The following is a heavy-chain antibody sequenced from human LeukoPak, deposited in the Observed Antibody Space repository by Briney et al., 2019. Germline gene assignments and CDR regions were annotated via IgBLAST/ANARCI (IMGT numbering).Heavy chain of an antibody. J-gene: IGHJ6*03. CDR3: ARVEPYSSSWYGEYYYYYYYMDV. D-gene: IGHD6-13*01. CDR1: GGSISSYY. CDR2: IYTSGST. V-gene: IGHV4-4*07. Sequence: SETLSLTCTVSGGSISSYYWSWIRQPAGKGLEWIGRIYTSGSTNYNPSLKSRVTMSVDTSKNQFSLKLSSVTAADTAVYYCARVEPYSSSWYGEYYYYYYYMDVWGKGTTVTVSS.